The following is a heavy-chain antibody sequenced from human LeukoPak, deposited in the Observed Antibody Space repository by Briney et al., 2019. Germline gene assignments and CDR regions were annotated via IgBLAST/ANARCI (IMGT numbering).Heavy chain of an antibody. V-gene: IGHV3-7*01. Sequence: GGSLRLSCTASQFTFSYYWMSWVRQGPGKGLEWVANIKQDESETYYVDSVKGRFTISRDNAKKSLYLQMNSLRAEDTAVYYCARDSHDYGDSLRVEYWGQGTLVTVSS. J-gene: IGHJ4*02. CDR2: IKQDESET. D-gene: IGHD4-17*01. CDR1: QFTFSYYW. CDR3: ARDSHDYGDSLRVEY.